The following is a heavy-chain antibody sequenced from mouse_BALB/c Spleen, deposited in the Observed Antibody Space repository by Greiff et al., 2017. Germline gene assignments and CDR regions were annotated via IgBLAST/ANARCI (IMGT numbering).Heavy chain of an antibody. Sequence: EVKLQESGGGLVQPGGSRKLSCAASGFTFSSFGMHWVRQAPEKGLEWVAYISSGSSTIYYADTVKGRFTISRDNPKNTLFLQMTSLRSEDTAMYYCANDAEYAMDYWGQGTSVTVSS. V-gene: IGHV5-17*02. J-gene: IGHJ4*01. D-gene: IGHD2-12*01. CDR2: ISSGSSTI. CDR1: GFTFSSFG. CDR3: ANDAEYAMDY.